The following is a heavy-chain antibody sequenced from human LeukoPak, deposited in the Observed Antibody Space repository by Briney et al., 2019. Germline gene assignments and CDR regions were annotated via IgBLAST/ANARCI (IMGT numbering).Heavy chain of an antibody. Sequence: PGGSLRLSCAASGITLTSVCMSWVRQAPGKGLEWIARIRSKGDGGTTDYAAPVKDRFTISRDDSANTLYLQMNSLETEDTGIYYCTADHYNWGQGTLVTVSS. J-gene: IGHJ4*02. CDR2: IRSKGDGGTT. CDR1: GITLTSVC. CDR3: TADHYN. D-gene: IGHD3-10*01. V-gene: IGHV3-15*01.